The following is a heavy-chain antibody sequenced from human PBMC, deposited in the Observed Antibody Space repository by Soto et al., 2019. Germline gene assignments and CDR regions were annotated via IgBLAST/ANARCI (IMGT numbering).Heavy chain of an antibody. Sequence: SVKVSCKASGGTFSSYAISWVRQAPGQGLEWMGGIIPIFGTANYAQKFQGRVTITADESTSTAYMELSSLRSEDTAVYYCARERGYEILTGYSDYWAREPWSPSPQ. V-gene: IGHV1-69*13. CDR1: GGTFSSYA. J-gene: IGHJ4*02. CDR3: ARERGYEILTGYSDY. CDR2: IIPIFGTA. D-gene: IGHD3-9*01.